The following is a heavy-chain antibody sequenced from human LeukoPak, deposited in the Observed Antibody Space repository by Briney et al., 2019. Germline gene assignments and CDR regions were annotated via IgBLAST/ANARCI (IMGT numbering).Heavy chain of an antibody. CDR3: AREAVAGRIWFDP. J-gene: IGHJ5*02. CDR2: IYYSGST. CDR1: GGSISSGGYY. Sequence: SETLSLTCTVSGGSISSGGYYWSWIRQHPGKGLEWIGYIYYSGSTYYNPPLKSRVTISVDTSKNQFSLKLSSVTAADTAVYYCAREAVAGRIWFDPWGQGTLVTVSS. D-gene: IGHD6-19*01. V-gene: IGHV4-31*03.